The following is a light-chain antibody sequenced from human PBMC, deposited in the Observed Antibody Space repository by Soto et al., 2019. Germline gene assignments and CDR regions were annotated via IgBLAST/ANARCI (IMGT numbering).Light chain of an antibody. Sequence: QSVLTQPPSVSKAPRQRVTISCSGSSSNIGNNAVNWYQQLPGKAPKLLIYYDDLLPSGVSDRFSGSKSGTSASLAISGLLSEDEAHYYCAAWDDSLNVYVFGTGTKVTVL. J-gene: IGLJ1*01. V-gene: IGLV1-36*01. CDR1: SSNIGNNA. CDR2: YDD. CDR3: AAWDDSLNVYV.